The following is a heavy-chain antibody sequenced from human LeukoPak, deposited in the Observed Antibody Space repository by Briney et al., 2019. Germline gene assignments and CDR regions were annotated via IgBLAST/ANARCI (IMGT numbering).Heavy chain of an antibody. CDR3: ARSVAARDAFDI. D-gene: IGHD6-13*01. J-gene: IGHJ3*02. CDR2: IYPGDPDT. CDR1: GYSLTSYW. V-gene: IGHV5-51*01. Sequence: GESLKISCKGSGYSLTSYWIGWVRQMPGKGLERMGIIYPGDPDTRYSPSFQGQVTISADKSISTAYLQWSSLKASDTAMYYCARSVAARDAFDIWGQGTMVTVSS.